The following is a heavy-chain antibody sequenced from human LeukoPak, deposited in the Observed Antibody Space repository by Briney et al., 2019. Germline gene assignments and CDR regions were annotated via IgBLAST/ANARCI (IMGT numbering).Heavy chain of an antibody. V-gene: IGHV3-7*01. J-gene: IGHJ4*02. CDR1: GFTFSSYW. CDR3: TRLGGSYYTY. Sequence: PGGSLRLSCAASGFTFSSYWMSWVRQAPGRGLEWVANIKQDGGEKYYVDSVKGRFTISRDNAKNSLFLQMNSLRAEDTAVYYCTRLGGSYYTYWGQGTLVTVSS. D-gene: IGHD1-26*01. CDR2: IKQDGGEK.